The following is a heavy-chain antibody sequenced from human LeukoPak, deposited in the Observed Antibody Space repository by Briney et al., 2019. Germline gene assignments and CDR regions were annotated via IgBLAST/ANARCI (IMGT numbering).Heavy chain of an antibody. V-gene: IGHV4-39*01. Sequence: SETLSLTCTVSGASIRISNYYWGWIRQPPGKGLEWIASVYYTGTTYYNPSLKSRVTIFVETSKNQVSLRLSSVTAADTAVYYCATHSNYAPGSTAKGLFDYWGQGTLVSVSS. CDR1: GASIRISNYY. J-gene: IGHJ4*02. CDR2: VYYTGTT. CDR3: ATHSNYAPGSTAKGLFDY. D-gene: IGHD3-10*01.